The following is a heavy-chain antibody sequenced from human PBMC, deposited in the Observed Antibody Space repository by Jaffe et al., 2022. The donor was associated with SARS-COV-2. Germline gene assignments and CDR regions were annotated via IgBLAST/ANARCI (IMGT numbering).Heavy chain of an antibody. J-gene: IGHJ4*02. V-gene: IGHV3-30-3*01. CDR3: ARDITAAWNY. CDR2: ISYDGSNK. CDR1: GFTFSSYA. D-gene: IGHD2-2*01. Sequence: QVQLVESGGGVVQPGRSLRLSCAASGFTFSSYAMHWVRQAPGKGLEWVAVISYDGSNKYYADSVKGRFTISRDNSKNTLYLQMNSLRAEDTAVYYCARDITAAWNYWGQGTLVTVSS.